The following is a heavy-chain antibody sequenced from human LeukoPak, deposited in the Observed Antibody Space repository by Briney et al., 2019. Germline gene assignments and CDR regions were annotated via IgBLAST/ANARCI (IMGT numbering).Heavy chain of an antibody. J-gene: IGHJ5*02. V-gene: IGHV3-23*01. D-gene: IGHD2-2*01. Sequence: GGSLRLSCAASGFTFSSYAMSWVRQAPGKGLEWVSAISGSGGSTYYADSVKGRFTISRDNSKNTLYLQMNCLRAEDTAVYYCAKDLDIVVVPAAMNWFDPWGQGTLVTVSS. CDR2: ISGSGGST. CDR3: AKDLDIVVVPAAMNWFDP. CDR1: GFTFSSYA.